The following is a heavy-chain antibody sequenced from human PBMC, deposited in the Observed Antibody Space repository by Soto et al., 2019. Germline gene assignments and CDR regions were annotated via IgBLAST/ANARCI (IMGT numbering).Heavy chain of an antibody. CDR2: IYYSGST. V-gene: IGHV4-31*03. D-gene: IGHD4-17*01. Sequence: QVQLQESGPGLVKPSQTLSLTCTVSGGSISSGGYYWSWIRQHPGKGLEWIGYIYYSGSTYYNPSLKSRVTRSVDTSKNQFSLKLSSVTAADTAVYYCARTRVVYVDYVCACDIWGQGTMVTVSS. CDR1: GGSISSGGYY. CDR3: ARTRVVYVDYVCACDI. J-gene: IGHJ3*02.